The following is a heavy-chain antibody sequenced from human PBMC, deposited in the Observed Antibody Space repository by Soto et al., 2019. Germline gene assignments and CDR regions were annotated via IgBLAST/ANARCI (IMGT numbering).Heavy chain of an antibody. CDR1: GFTFSSYS. CDR3: EGSGTNRGY. Sequence: EVQLVESGGGLVKPGGSLRLSCAASGFTFSSYSMNWVRQAPGKGLEWVSSISSSSSYIYYADSVKGRFTISRDNAKNSLYLPMNSLRAEDTAVYYCEGSGTNRGYWGQGTLVTVSS. J-gene: IGHJ4*02. D-gene: IGHD3-10*01. V-gene: IGHV3-21*01. CDR2: ISSSSSYI.